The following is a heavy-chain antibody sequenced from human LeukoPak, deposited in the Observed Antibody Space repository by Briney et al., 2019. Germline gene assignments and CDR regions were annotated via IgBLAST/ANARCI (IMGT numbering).Heavy chain of an antibody. CDR1: GGTFSSYA. V-gene: IGHV3-30*01. J-gene: IGHJ4*02. Sequence: SCKASGGTFSSYAMHWVRQAPGKGLEWVAVISYDGSNIYYADSVKGRFTISRDNSKNTLYLQMNSLRAEDTAVYYCAREGRRLWSDFDYWGQETLVTVSS. D-gene: IGHD5-18*01. CDR3: AREGRRLWSDFDY. CDR2: ISYDGSNI.